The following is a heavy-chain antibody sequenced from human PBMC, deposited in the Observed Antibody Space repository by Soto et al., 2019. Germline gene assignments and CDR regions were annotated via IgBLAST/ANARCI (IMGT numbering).Heavy chain of an antibody. J-gene: IGHJ4*02. CDR2: TYYRSKWKY. CDR1: VDSVSSNSAA. V-gene: IGHV6-1*01. D-gene: IGHD4-17*01. Sequence: SQTLSLTCAISVDSVSSNSAAWNWIRQSPSRGLEWLGRTYYRSKWKYDYAVSVKSRITISPDTSKNQFSLQLNSVTPEDTAVYYCARDCHYDDYVPYDFWGQGSLVTVSS. CDR3: ARDCHYDDYVPYDF.